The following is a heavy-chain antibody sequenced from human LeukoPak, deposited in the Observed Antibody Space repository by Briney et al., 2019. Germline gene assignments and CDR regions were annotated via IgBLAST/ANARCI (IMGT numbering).Heavy chain of an antibody. CDR1: GYTXTGYY. J-gene: IGHJ5*02. V-gene: IGHV1-2*02. D-gene: IGHD3-10*01. CDR2: INPNSGGT. CDR3: ARGVGTITMVRGVTWFDP. Sequence: ASVKVSCKASGYTXTGYYVHWVRQAPGQGLEWMGWINPNSGGTNYAQKFQGRVTMTRDTSISTAYMELSRLRSDDTAVYYCARGVGTITMVRGVTWFDPWGQGTLVTVSS.